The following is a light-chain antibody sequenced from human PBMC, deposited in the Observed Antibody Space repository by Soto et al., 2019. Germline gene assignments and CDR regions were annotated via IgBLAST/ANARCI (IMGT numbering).Light chain of an antibody. CDR2: DAS. CDR3: KQYISYWT. CDR1: ESISSW. V-gene: IGKV1-5*01. J-gene: IGKJ1*01. Sequence: VTITCLDSESISSWLAWYQLKPGKAPKLLIYDASTLQTGVASRFSGSMSGTEFTLTITGLQLDDSATYYCKQYISYWTFGPGAK.